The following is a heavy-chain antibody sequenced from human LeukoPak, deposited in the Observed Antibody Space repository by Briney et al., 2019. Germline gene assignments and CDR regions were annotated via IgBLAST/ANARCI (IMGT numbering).Heavy chain of an antibody. CDR3: ARDPAMIVVASFDY. D-gene: IGHD3-22*01. V-gene: IGHV3-33*01. CDR2: IWYDGSNK. J-gene: IGHJ4*02. CDR1: GFTSSSYG. Sequence: GRSLRLSCAASGFTSSSYGMHWVRQAPGKGLEWVAVIWYDGSNKYYADSVKGRFTISRDNSKNTLYLQMNSLRAEDTAVYYCARDPAMIVVASFDYWGQGTLVTVSS.